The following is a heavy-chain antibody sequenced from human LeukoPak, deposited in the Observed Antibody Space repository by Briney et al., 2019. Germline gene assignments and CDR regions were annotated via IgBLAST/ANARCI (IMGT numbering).Heavy chain of an antibody. V-gene: IGHV3-66*02. J-gene: IGHJ4*02. D-gene: IGHD1-1*01. CDR2: IYRSGST. CDR1: GFIVSANY. CDR3: APWREN. Sequence: GGSLRLSCAPSGFIVSANYMSWVRQAPGKGLEWVSLIYRSGSTDYADSVKGRFTISRDNSKSTLYLQMNSLTAEDTAIYYCAPWRENWGQGTLVTVSS.